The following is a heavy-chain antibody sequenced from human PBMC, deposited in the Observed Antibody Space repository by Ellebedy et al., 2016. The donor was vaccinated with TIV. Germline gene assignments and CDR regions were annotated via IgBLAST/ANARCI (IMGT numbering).Heavy chain of an antibody. D-gene: IGHD4-17*01. Sequence: ASVKVSXXSSGYTFTRYFIHWARQAPGQGLEWMGIINPSRGSTNYAPKFQGRVTMTRDTSTRTVYLEVTSLKSEDTAVYYCARDGAPLPPIGDNGNWFDPWGQGSLITVSS. CDR2: INPSRGST. CDR3: ARDGAPLPPIGDNGNWFDP. J-gene: IGHJ5*02. V-gene: IGHV1-46*01. CDR1: GYTFTRYF.